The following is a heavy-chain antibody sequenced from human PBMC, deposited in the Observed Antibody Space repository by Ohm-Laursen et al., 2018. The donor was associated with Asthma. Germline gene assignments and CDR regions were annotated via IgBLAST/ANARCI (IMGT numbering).Heavy chain of an antibody. V-gene: IGHV3-30*04. J-gene: IGHJ4*02. D-gene: IGHD2-15*01. CDR2: ISYDGSNK. CDR3: AKVKYCSGGSCFDY. CDR1: GFTFSSYA. Sequence: SLRLSCAASGFTFSSYAMHWVRQAPGKGLEWVAVISYDGSNKYYADSVKGRFTISRDNSKNTLYLQMNSLRAEDTAVYYCAKVKYCSGGSCFDYWGQGTLVTVSS.